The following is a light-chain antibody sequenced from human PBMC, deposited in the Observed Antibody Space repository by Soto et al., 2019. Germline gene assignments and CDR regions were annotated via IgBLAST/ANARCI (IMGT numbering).Light chain of an antibody. Sequence: IQLTQSPSSLSASVGDRVTITCRASQDISGYVAWYQQRPGRAPQLLIYAASALQTGVPSRFSGSGSGTDFTLTITSLQPEDFGTYYCQHPKWAFGQGTIVEI. CDR1: QDISGY. J-gene: IGKJ1*01. CDR3: QHPKWA. CDR2: AAS. V-gene: IGKV1-9*01.